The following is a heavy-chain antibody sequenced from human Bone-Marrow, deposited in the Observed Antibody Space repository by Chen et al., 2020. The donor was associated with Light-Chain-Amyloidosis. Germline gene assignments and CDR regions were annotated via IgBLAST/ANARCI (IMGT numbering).Heavy chain of an antibody. CDR1: GFPFIAYA. CDR3: MVKSDAFDF. CDR2: ITWNSGSI. V-gene: IGHV3-9*01. D-gene: IGHD2-21*01. Sequence: EVQLVESGGGLVQPGRSLRLYCAGSGFPFIAYAMQWVRQAPGKGLEWVSGITWNSGSIVYAESVKGRFTISRDNAKNSLYLQMNNLRPEDTALYYCMVKSDAFDFWGQGTMVTVSS. J-gene: IGHJ3*01.